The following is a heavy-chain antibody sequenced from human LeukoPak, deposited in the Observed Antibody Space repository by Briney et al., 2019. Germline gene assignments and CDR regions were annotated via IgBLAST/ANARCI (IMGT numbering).Heavy chain of an antibody. J-gene: IGHJ6*02. CDR1: GSSISSYY. CDR2: IYHSGST. D-gene: IGHD2-2*01. Sequence: KSSETLSLTCTVSGSSISSYYWSWIRQPPGEGLEWIGYIYHSGSTNYNPSFRSRVTISVDTSKKRFSLKLSSVTAADTAVYYCARGCSSTSCYYGMDVWGQGTTVIVSS. V-gene: IGHV4-59*08. CDR3: ARGCSSTSCYYGMDV.